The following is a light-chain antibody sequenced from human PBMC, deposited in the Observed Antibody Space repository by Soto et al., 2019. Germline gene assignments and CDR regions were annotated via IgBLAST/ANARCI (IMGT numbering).Light chain of an antibody. CDR1: QGIGNH. J-gene: IGKJ3*01. CDR2: AAS. CDR3: QKYNSDPEA. V-gene: IGKV1-27*01. Sequence: IQMTQSPSSLSASIGDRVTTTCRASQGIGNHLAWHQQKPGKPPKVLIYAASTLQSGVPSRFSGSGSGTDFTLTISSLQPEDVATYYCQKYNSDPEAFGPGTKVDIK.